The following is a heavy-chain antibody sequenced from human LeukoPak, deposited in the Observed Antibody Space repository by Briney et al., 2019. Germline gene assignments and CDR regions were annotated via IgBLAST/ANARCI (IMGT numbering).Heavy chain of an antibody. CDR1: GGAISTSY. CDR3: AESTLGVQERSLDC. J-gene: IGHJ4*02. CDR2: IYTSGST. Sequence: SETLSLTFTVSGGAISTSYWRWIRQPAGKGLEWIGRIYTSGSTNYNPSLKSLITISLDTSHNQFPPKLGSATAPRTPAYYCAESTLGVQERSLDCWGQGTLVSVSS. D-gene: IGHD3-3*01. V-gene: IGHV4-4*07.